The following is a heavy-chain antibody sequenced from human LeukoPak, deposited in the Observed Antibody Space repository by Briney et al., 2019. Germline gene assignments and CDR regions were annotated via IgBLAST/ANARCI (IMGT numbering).Heavy chain of an antibody. CDR2: INPSGGST. CDR1: GYTFTSYY. Sequence: ASVKVSCKASGYTFTSYYMHWVRQAPGQELEWMGIINPSGGSTSYAQKFQGRVTMTRDTSTSTVYMELSSLRSEDTAVYYCARDLLPIGYIGSPVGATTGDNFDYWGQGTLVTVSS. J-gene: IGHJ4*02. V-gene: IGHV1-46*01. D-gene: IGHD1-26*01. CDR3: ARDLLPIGYIGSPVGATTGDNFDY.